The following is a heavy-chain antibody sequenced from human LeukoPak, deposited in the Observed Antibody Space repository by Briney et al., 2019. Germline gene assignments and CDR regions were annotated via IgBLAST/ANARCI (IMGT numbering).Heavy chain of an antibody. CDR3: ARDESTGSRYLPLDS. CDR2: LNPKSGGT. CDR1: GYTFTAYF. V-gene: IGHV1-2*06. Sequence: ASVKVSRKASGYTFTAYFMHWVRQVPGQELAWMGRLNPKSGGTDYAQKFQGRVTMTRDTSISTAYMELSRLRSDDTAVYYCARDESTGSRYLPLDSWGQGTLVTVSS. J-gene: IGHJ4*02. D-gene: IGHD5/OR15-5a*01.